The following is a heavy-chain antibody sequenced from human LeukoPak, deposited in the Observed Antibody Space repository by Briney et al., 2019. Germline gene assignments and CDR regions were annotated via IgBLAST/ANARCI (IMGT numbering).Heavy chain of an antibody. V-gene: IGHV4-39*01. J-gene: IGHJ4*01. D-gene: IGHD4-17*01. Sequence: SETLSLICTVSGDSISSSSYYWGWIRQPPGKGLEWIGNIYYSGSTYYNPSLKSRVTISVDTSKNQFSLKLNSVTAADTAVYYCARAPVTTFDYWGHGNMVTVSS. CDR3: ARAPVTTFDY. CDR1: GDSISSSSYY. CDR2: IYYSGST.